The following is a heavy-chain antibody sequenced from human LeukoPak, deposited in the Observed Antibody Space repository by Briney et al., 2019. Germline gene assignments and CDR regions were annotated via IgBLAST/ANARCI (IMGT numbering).Heavy chain of an antibody. Sequence: PSETLSLTCTVSGGSISSGDYYWSWIRQPPGKGLEWIGEINHSGSTNYNPSLKSRVTISVDTSKNQFSLKLSSVTAADTAVYYCARLLRLGYCSSTSCYGGYSYGTGGYYYYYMDVWGKGTTVTVSS. V-gene: IGHV4-39*07. D-gene: IGHD2-2*01. J-gene: IGHJ6*03. CDR3: ARLLRLGYCSSTSCYGGYSYGTGGYYYYYMDV. CDR2: INHSGST. CDR1: GGSISSGDYY.